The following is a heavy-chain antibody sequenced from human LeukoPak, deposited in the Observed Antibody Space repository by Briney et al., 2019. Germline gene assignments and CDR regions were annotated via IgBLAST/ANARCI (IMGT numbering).Heavy chain of an antibody. J-gene: IGHJ4*02. CDR2: IDQDGSDM. CDR3: ARAYYYGSGDYYSWAYFDF. CDR1: GFTFSNYW. Sequence: GGSLRLSCAASGFTFSNYWMTWVRQAPGKGLEWVANIDQDGSDMYSVDSVKGRFSISTDNAKKALYLQMKSLRADDTAVYYCARAYYYGSGDYYSWAYFDFWGLGTLVTVSS. D-gene: IGHD3-10*01. V-gene: IGHV3-7*04.